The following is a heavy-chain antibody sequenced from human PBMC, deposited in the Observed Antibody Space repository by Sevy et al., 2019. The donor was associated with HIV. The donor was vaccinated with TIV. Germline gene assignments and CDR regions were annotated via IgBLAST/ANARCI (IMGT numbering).Heavy chain of an antibody. D-gene: IGHD3-16*02. CDR2: IKSKTDGGTT. CDR1: GFTFSNAW. V-gene: IGHV3-15*01. Sequence: GGSLRLSCAASGFTFSNAWMSWVRQAPGKGLEWVGRIKSKTDGGTTDYAAPVKGRFTISRDDSKNRLYLQMNSLKTGETAVYYCTTTPPEYDYIWGSYRDPWFDPWGQGTLVTVSS. J-gene: IGHJ5*02. CDR3: TTTPPEYDYIWGSYRDPWFDP.